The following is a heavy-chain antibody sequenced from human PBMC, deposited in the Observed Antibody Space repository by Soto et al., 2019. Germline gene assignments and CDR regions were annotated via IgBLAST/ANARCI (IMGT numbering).Heavy chain of an antibody. CDR3: ARPKSYCGGDCYPRYYYYYGRDV. Sequence: QVQLVQSGAEVKKPGSSVKVSCKASGGTFSSYAISWVRQAPGQGLEWMGGIIPIFGTANYAQKFQGRVTITADKSTSTAYMELSSLRSEDTAVYYCARPKSYCGGDCYPRYYYYYGRDVWGQGTTVTVSS. D-gene: IGHD2-21*02. CDR1: GGTFSSYA. V-gene: IGHV1-69*06. J-gene: IGHJ6*02. CDR2: IIPIFGTA.